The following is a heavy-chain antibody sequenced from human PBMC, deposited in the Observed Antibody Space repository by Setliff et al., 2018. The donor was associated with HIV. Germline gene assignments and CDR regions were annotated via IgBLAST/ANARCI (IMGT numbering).Heavy chain of an antibody. D-gene: IGHD6-13*01. CDR3: ARPLLQQLVLGINWFDP. V-gene: IGHV3-11*04. CDR1: GFTFSDYY. Sequence: PGGSLRLSCAASGFTFSDYYMSWIRQAPGKGLEWVACISGSGSTIYYADSVKGRFTISRDNSKNTLYLQMNSLRAEDTAVYYCARPLLQQLVLGINWFDPWGQGTLVTVSS. CDR2: ISGSGSTI. J-gene: IGHJ5*02.